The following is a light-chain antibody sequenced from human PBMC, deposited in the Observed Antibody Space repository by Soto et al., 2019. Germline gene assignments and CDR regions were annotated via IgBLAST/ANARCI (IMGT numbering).Light chain of an antibody. CDR3: QQYGDSPHT. CDR1: ERIRNSF. CDR2: GAS. Sequence: EIVLTQSPDILSLSPGERATLSCRTSERIRNSFVAWYQQKPGQAPRLLIYGASSRASGIPGRFSGSGSGTDFPITIDRLPPEDFALYYCQQYGDSPHTFGGGTKVDIK. V-gene: IGKV3-20*01. J-gene: IGKJ4*01.